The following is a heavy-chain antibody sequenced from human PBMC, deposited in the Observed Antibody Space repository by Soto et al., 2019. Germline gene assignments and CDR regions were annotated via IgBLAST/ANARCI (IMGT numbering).Heavy chain of an antibody. Sequence: ASGPTLVNPTQTLTLTCTFSGFSLSTSGMCVSWIRQPPGKALEWLALIDWDDDKYYSTSLKTRLTISKDTSKNQVVLTMTNMDPVDTATYYCARIPPSSGYYLGFAYWGQGTLVTVSS. D-gene: IGHD3-22*01. V-gene: IGHV2-70*01. CDR1: GFSLSTSGMC. CDR3: ARIPPSSGYYLGFAY. J-gene: IGHJ4*02. CDR2: IDWDDDK.